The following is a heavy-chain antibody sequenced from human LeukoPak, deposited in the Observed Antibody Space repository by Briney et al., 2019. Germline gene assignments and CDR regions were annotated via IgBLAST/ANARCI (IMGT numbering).Heavy chain of an antibody. Sequence: SQTLSLTCTVSGGSITSGGYYWSWIRQPAGKELERIGRIYTSGSTNYNPSLKSRVTISVDTSKNQFSLKLSSVTAADTAVYDCARDNNSNYSNWFDPWGHGTLVTDSA. J-gene: IGHJ5*02. CDR1: GGSITSGGYY. CDR2: IYTSGST. CDR3: ARDNNSNYSNWFDP. D-gene: IGHD4-11*01. V-gene: IGHV4-61*02.